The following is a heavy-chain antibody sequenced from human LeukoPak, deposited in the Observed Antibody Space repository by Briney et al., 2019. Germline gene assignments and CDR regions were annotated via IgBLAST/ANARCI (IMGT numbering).Heavy chain of an antibody. CDR1: GFTFSSYG. CDR2: ISYDGSNK. V-gene: IGHV3-30*03. J-gene: IGHJ4*02. Sequence: GGSLRLSCAASGFTFSSYGMHWVRQAPGKGLEWVAVISYDGSNKYYADSVKGRFTISRDNSKNTLYLQMNSLRAEDTAVYYCARDRLEAVAGDDYLDYWGQGTLVTVSP. D-gene: IGHD6-19*01. CDR3: ARDRLEAVAGDDYLDY.